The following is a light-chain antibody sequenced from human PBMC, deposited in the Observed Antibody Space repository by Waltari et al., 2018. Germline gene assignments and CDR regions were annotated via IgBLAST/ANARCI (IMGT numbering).Light chain of an antibody. CDR3: QQSYNAPYT. CDR2: ATS. Sequence: QMTQSPSSLSASIGDRVTITCRTSQDISTFLNWYQQKPGRAPNLLIFATSSLQSGVPSRFSGSGSGTDFTLTISSLQPEDFATYYCQQSYNAPYTFAQGTKLEIK. CDR1: QDISTF. V-gene: IGKV1-39*01. J-gene: IGKJ2*01.